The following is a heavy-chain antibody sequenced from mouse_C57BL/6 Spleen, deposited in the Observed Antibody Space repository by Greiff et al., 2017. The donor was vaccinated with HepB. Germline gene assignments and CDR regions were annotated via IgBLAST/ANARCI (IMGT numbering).Heavy chain of an antibody. CDR2: IDPSDSYT. V-gene: IGHV1-69*01. D-gene: IGHD5-1-1*01. CDR3: ASNTFAY. J-gene: IGHJ3*01. Sequence: QVQLKQPGAELVMPGASVKLSCKASGYTFTSYWMHWVKQRPGQGLEWIGEIDPSDSYTNYNQKFKGKSTLTVDKSSSTAYMQLSSLTSEDSAVYYCASNTFAYWGQGTLVTVSA. CDR1: GYTFTSYW.